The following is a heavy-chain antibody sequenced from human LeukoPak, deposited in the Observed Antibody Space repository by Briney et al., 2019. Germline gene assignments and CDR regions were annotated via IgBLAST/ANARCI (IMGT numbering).Heavy chain of an antibody. D-gene: IGHD6-19*01. CDR2: IYYSGST. CDR3: AGSIAVAGSDDAFDI. Sequence: PSETLSLTCTVSGGSISSYYWSWIRQPPGKGLEWIGYIYYSGSTNYNPSLKSRVTISVDTSENQFSLKLSSVTAADTAVYYCAGSIAVAGSDDAFDIWGQGTMVTVSS. CDR1: GGSISSYY. V-gene: IGHV4-59*08. J-gene: IGHJ3*02.